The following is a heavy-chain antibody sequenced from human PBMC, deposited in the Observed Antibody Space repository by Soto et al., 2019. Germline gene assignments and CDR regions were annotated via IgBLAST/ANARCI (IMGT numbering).Heavy chain of an antibody. D-gene: IGHD6-13*01. Sequence: EVQLLESGGGLVQPGGSLRLSCAASGFTFSIYAMNWVRQAPGKGLYWVSAITGSGDRTYYTDSVKGRFTISRDNSKNTVYLQMNSLRAEDTALYYCTNFAGISGGYEYFQHWGQGSLVTVSS. CDR2: ITGSGDRT. V-gene: IGHV3-23*01. CDR1: GFTFSIYA. CDR3: TNFAGISGGYEYFQH. J-gene: IGHJ1*01.